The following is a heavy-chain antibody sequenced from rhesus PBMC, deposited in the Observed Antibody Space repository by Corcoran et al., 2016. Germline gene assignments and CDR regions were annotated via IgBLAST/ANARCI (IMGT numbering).Heavy chain of an antibody. V-gene: IGHV4-143*01. CDR1: GGSISGYYY. D-gene: IGHD3-34*01. CDR3: ERQAHVLGCTYFDY. Sequence: QVQLQESGPGLVKPSETLSLTCTVSGGSISGYYYWSWIRQPPGTGVEVIGGIYGKIATTHHHPPRKMLVNSSKDTSKNQFSVKVGSVAAADTAGYYCERQAHVLGCTYFDYWGQGVLVTVSS. J-gene: IGHJ4*01. CDR2: IYGKIATT.